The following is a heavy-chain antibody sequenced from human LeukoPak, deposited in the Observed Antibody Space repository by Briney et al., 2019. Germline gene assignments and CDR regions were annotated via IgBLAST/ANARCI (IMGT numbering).Heavy chain of an antibody. D-gene: IGHD5-18*01. CDR2: ISGSGSNT. CDR3: AKTPRGYTYVPDY. J-gene: IGHJ4*02. Sequence: GGSLRLSCAASGFTFSSCAMSWFRQAPGKGLEWVSTISGSGSNTYYADSVKGRFTISRDNSRDALYLQMHSLRADDTAVYFCAKTPRGYTYVPDYWGQGTLVTVSS. CDR1: GFTFSSCA. V-gene: IGHV3-23*01.